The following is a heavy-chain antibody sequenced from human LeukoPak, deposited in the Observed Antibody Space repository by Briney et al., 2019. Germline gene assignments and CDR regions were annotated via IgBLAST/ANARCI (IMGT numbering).Heavy chain of an antibody. Sequence: PGGSLRLSCAASGFTFSSYGMHWVRQAPGKGLEWVSIVSGNSSKIDYADSVMGRFTISRDNSKSTVYLHMNNLRADDTAVYYCAKDRGRLPPGYFDSWGLGTLVTVSS. D-gene: IGHD3-10*01. J-gene: IGHJ4*02. V-gene: IGHV3-23*01. CDR2: VSGNSSKI. CDR3: AKDRGRLPPGYFDS. CDR1: GFTFSSYG.